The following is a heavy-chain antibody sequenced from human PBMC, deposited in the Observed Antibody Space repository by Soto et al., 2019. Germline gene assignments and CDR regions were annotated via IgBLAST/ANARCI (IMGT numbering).Heavy chain of an antibody. Sequence: GGSLRLSCAASGFTFRSHGMHWVRQAPGKGLEWVAVISYDGSNKYYADSVKGRFTISRDNSKNTLYLQMNSLRAEDTAVYYCARDRGPTVNYQYYFDYWGQGTLVTVSS. CDR1: GFTFRSHG. CDR2: ISYDGSNK. J-gene: IGHJ4*02. V-gene: IGHV3-30*19. D-gene: IGHD1-7*01. CDR3: ARDRGPTVNYQYYFDY.